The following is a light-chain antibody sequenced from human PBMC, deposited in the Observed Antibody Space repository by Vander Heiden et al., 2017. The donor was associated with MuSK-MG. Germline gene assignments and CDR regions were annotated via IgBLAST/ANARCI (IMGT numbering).Light chain of an antibody. V-gene: IGKV1-39*01. CDR2: AAS. CDR1: QSISSY. J-gene: IGKJ3*01. Sequence: EIQMTQSPSSLSASVGDRVTITCRASQSISSYLNWYQQKPGKAPKLLIYAASSLQSGVPSRFSGSGSGTDFTLTISSLQPEDFATYYCQQTYSTPPFTFGHGTKVDIK. CDR3: QQTYSTPPFT.